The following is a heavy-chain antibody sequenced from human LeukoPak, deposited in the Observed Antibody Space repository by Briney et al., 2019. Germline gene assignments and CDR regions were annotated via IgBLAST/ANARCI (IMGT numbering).Heavy chain of an antibody. CDR2: IYYSGST. J-gene: IGHJ6*02. Sequence: SETLSLTCTVSGGSISSSSYYWGWIRQPPGKGLEWIGGIYYSGSTYYNPSLKSRVTISVDTSKNQFSLKLSSVTAADTAVYYCARVGANGSGSPYYGMDVWGQGTTVTVSS. V-gene: IGHV4-39*01. CDR3: ARVGANGSGSPYYGMDV. CDR1: GGSISSSSYY. D-gene: IGHD3-10*01.